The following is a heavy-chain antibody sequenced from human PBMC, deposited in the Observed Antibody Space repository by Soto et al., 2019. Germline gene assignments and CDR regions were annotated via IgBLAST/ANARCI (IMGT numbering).Heavy chain of an antibody. CDR2: ISGYNGNT. J-gene: IGHJ4*02. D-gene: IGHD6-13*01. CDR1: GYTFTSYG. Sequence: QVQLVQSGAEVKKPGASVKVSCKASGYTFTSYGIGWVRQAPGQGLEWMGWISGYNGNTNYAQKLQGRVTMTTDTSTSTDYMELRSLRSDDTAVYYCARVIASAADFDYGGQGTLVTVSS. V-gene: IGHV1-18*01. CDR3: ARVIASAADFDY.